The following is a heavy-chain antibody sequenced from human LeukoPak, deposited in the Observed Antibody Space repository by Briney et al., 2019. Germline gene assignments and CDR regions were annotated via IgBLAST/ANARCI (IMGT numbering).Heavy chain of an antibody. CDR3: AKAHCTNGVCYSALDY. CDR2: ISYDGSNK. D-gene: IGHD2-8*01. J-gene: IGHJ4*02. Sequence: PGGSLTLSCEASGFTFSSYGMHWVRQAPGKGLEWVAVISYDGSNKYYADSVKGRFTISRDNSKNTLYLQMNSLRAEDTAVYYCAKAHCTNGVCYSALDYWGQGTLVTVSS. V-gene: IGHV3-30*18. CDR1: GFTFSSYG.